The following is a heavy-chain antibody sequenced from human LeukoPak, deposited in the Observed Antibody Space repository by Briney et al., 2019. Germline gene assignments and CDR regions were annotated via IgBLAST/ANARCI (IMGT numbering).Heavy chain of an antibody. Sequence: SGTLSLTCAVSGASISSNWWNWVRQPPGKGLEWIGEIHHSGSANYNPSLKSRVTISLDTSENQFSLRLSSVTAADTAVYYCVRNRGEWSYSHDYWGQGTLVTVSS. CDR3: VRNRGEWSYSHDY. CDR2: IHHSGSA. J-gene: IGHJ4*02. V-gene: IGHV4-4*02. D-gene: IGHD3-10*01. CDR1: GASISSNW.